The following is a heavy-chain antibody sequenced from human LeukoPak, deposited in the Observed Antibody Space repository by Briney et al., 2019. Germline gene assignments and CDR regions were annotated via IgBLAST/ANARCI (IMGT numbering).Heavy chain of an antibody. CDR3: ARDYAVGESFDI. CDR2: ITSDGSST. V-gene: IGHV3-74*01. Sequence: PGGSLRLSCAGSGFTLSSYWMHWVRQAPGQRLVWVSRITSDGSSTSYADSVKGRFTISRDNARNTLYLQMNSLRDEDTAVYYCARDYAVGESFDIWGQGTMVIVSS. J-gene: IGHJ3*02. D-gene: IGHD3-16*01. CDR1: GFTLSSYW.